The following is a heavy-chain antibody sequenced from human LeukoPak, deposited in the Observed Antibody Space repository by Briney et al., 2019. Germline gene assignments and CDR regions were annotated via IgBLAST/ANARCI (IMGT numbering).Heavy chain of an antibody. CDR3: ATNYDFWSENY. J-gene: IGHJ4*02. Sequence: GGSLRLSCAASGFTFSNYWMHWVRQAPGKGLGWVSRINSDGSNTNYADSVEGRFTISRDNAKNTLYLQMDSLRAEDTAVYYCATNYDFWSENYWGQGTLVTVSS. CDR2: INSDGSNT. CDR1: GFTFSNYW. D-gene: IGHD3-3*01. V-gene: IGHV3-74*01.